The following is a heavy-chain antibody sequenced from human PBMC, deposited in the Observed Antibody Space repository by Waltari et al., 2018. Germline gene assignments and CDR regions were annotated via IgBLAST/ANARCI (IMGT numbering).Heavy chain of an antibody. D-gene: IGHD1-1*01. CDR3: ARPEQPGTSAYYYYRMDV. CDR2: VYADGST. Sequence: EVQLVETGGGLIQPGGSLRLSCAASGFIAGGNYFVWVRQAPGKGLEWVSVVYADGSTYYSDSVKGRFTASRDNSKNTLYLQMNNLSGDDTAVYYCARPEQPGTSAYYYYRMDVWGKGTTVTVSS. J-gene: IGHJ6*04. CDR1: GFIAGGNY. V-gene: IGHV3-53*02.